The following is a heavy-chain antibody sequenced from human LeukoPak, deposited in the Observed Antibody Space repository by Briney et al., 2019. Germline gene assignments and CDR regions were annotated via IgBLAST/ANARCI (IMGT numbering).Heavy chain of an antibody. Sequence: GGSLRLSCVASGFTFSRFEMNWVRQAPGKGLEWISHISTGIYIAYTDSVKGRFTISRDNAKNSLFLQMNSLRAEDTAVYSCARDKTRGLGYSYSKSGNYFDYWGQGTLVTVSS. V-gene: IGHV3-48*03. CDR3: ARDKTRGLGYSYSKSGNYFDY. D-gene: IGHD5-18*01. CDR2: ISTGIYI. CDR1: GFTFSRFE. J-gene: IGHJ4*02.